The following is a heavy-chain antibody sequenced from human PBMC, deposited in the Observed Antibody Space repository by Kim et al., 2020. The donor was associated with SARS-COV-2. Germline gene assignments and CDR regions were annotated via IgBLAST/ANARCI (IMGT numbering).Heavy chain of an antibody. CDR3: ARKQWLAPFDY. Sequence: SETLSLTCTVSGGSISSSSYYWGWIRQPPGKGLEWIGSIYYSGSTYYNPSLKSRVTISVDTSKNQFSLKLSSATAADTAVYYCARKQWLAPFDYWGQGTLVTVSS. J-gene: IGHJ4*02. V-gene: IGHV4-39*01. CDR1: GGSISSSSYY. CDR2: IYYSGST. D-gene: IGHD6-19*01.